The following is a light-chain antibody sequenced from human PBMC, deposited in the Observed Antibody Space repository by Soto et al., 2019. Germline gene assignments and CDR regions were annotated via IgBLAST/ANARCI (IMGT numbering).Light chain of an antibody. Sequence: DIQLTQSPSSLYASVGDRVTITCRASQAISSYLAWYQQKPGKVPELLIYATSTLQSGAPSRFSGSGSGTDFTLTLSSLQPEDVATYYCHKYNHAPTFGGGTKVEIK. CDR1: QAISSY. V-gene: IGKV1-27*01. J-gene: IGKJ4*01. CDR3: HKYNHAPT. CDR2: ATS.